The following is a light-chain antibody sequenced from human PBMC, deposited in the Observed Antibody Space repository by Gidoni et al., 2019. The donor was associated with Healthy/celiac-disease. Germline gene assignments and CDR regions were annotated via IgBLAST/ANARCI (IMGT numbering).Light chain of an antibody. J-gene: IGLJ2*01. CDR1: NIGSKS. Sequence: SYLLPQPPSASVAPGQTARIPRGGNNIGSKSVHWYQQKPGQAPVLVVYDDSDRPSGIPERFSGSNSGNTATLTISRVEAGDEADYYCQVWDSSSDHVVFGGGTKLTVL. V-gene: IGLV3-21*02. CDR3: QVWDSSSDHVV. CDR2: DDS.